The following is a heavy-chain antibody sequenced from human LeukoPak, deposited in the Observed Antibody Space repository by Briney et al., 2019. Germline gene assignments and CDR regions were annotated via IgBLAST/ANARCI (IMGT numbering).Heavy chain of an antibody. CDR3: ARHTTLRYFVSPTPAFDI. V-gene: IGHV4-34*01. Sequence: SETLSLTCAVYGGSFSNYYWNWIRQPPGKGLEWIGEINHSGSTNYNPSLKSRVTISIDTSKNQFSLKLSSVTAADTAVYNCARHTTLRYFVSPTPAFDIWGQGTLVTVSS. D-gene: IGHD3-9*01. CDR1: GGSFSNYY. J-gene: IGHJ3*02. CDR2: INHSGST.